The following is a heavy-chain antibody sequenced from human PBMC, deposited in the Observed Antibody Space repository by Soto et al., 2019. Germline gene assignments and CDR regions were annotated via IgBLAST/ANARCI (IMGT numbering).Heavy chain of an antibody. CDR1: GSTFLGHY. D-gene: IGHD1-1*01. V-gene: IGHV1-2*02. J-gene: IGHJ6*02. CDR3: ASEAGTTGNYYDGRDV. CDR2: TNPSSGAT. Sequence: QVQLVQSGAEVQKPGASVKVSCNASGSTFLGHYLHWVRQAPGQGLEWLGWTNPSSGATNFAQKFQGRVTMTRDTSISTAYLELSRLRSDDTAVYYCASEAGTTGNYYDGRDVWGQGTTGPVSS.